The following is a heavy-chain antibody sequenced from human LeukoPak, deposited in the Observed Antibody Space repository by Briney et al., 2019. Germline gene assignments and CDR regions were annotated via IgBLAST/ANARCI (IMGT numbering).Heavy chain of an antibody. J-gene: IGHJ4*02. CDR1: GFAFSSYA. V-gene: IGHV3-30*04. CDR3: ARDHAGYLYYFDF. CDR2: IGNDVNNK. D-gene: IGHD6-25*01. Sequence: GGSLRLSCAASGFAFSSYAMHWVRQAPGKGPEWVALIGNDVNNKHYADSVKGRFTISRDNSKNTLYLQMNSLRGEDTAVYYCARDHAGYLYYFDFWGQGTLVTVSS.